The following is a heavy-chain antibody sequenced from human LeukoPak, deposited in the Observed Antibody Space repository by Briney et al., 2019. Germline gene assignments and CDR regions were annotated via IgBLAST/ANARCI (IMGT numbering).Heavy chain of an antibody. D-gene: IGHD1-26*01. J-gene: IGHJ6*03. Sequence: SETLSLTCTVSGDSITTTNYYWGWIRQPPGKGLEWIGNIFYSGSTYYSPSLKSRVTISLDTSRNQFSLRLNSVTAADTAVYYCARGGEGGSYYYYYYMDVWGKGTTVTISS. CDR2: IFYSGST. CDR3: ARGGEGGSYYYYYYMDV. CDR1: GDSITTTNYY. V-gene: IGHV4-39*07.